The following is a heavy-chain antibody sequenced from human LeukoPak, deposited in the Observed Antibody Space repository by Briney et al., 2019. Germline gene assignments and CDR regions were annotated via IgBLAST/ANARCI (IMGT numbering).Heavy chain of an antibody. V-gene: IGHV4-4*08. CDR2: IYNSGST. CDR1: GVSISSYH. J-gene: IGHJ6*02. CDR3: ARTYYYGSGPSYGMDV. D-gene: IGHD3-10*01. Sequence: SETLSLTCTVSGVSISSYHWTWIRQPPGEGLEWIGHIYNSGSTNYNPSLRGRVTISLDTSKNQVSLKLSSVTAADTAVYYCARTYYYGSGPSYGMDVWGQGTTVTVSS.